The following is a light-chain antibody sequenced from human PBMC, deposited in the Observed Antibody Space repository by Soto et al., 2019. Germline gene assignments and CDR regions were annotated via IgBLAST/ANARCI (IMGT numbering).Light chain of an antibody. J-gene: IGKJ1*01. CDR3: QQYASSPWT. Sequence: EIVLTQSPDTLSLSPGERATLSCRASQSVSSNYLAWYQQKTGQTPRLLIYIASTRAPGIPDRFRGSGSGTHFTLTIRRLEPEDFAVYYCQQYASSPWTFGQGTKVEIK. CDR1: QSVSSNY. V-gene: IGKV3-20*01. CDR2: IAS.